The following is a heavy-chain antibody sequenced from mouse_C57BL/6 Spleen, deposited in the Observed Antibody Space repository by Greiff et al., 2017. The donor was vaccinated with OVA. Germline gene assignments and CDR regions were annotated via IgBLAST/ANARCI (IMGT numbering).Heavy chain of an antibody. CDR2: INPSSGYT. CDR3: AGELREGFDY. D-gene: IGHD1-1*01. J-gene: IGHJ2*01. CDR1: GYTFTSYW. Sequence: VQLQQSGAELAKPGASVKLSCKASGYTFTSYWMHWVKQRPGQGLEWIGYINPSSGYTKYNQKFKDKATLTAEKSSSTAYMQLSSLTYEDSAVYYCAGELREGFDYWGQGTTLTVSS. V-gene: IGHV1-7*01.